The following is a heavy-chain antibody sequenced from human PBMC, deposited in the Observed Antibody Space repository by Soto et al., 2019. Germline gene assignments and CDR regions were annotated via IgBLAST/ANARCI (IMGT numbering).Heavy chain of an antibody. CDR3: AKFPLITMIVVVISHFDY. J-gene: IGHJ4*02. CDR1: GFTFSSYA. V-gene: IGHV3-23*01. Sequence: GGSLRLSCAASGFTFSSYAMSWVRQAPGKGLEWVSAISGSGGSTDYADSVKGRFTISRDNSKNTLYLQMNSLRAEDTAVYYCAKFPLITMIVVVISHFDYWGQGTLVTVSS. D-gene: IGHD3-22*01. CDR2: ISGSGGST.